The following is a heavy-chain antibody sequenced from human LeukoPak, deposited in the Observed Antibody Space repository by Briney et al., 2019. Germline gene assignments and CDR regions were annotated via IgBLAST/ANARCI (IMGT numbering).Heavy chain of an antibody. CDR1: GGSFSGYY. CDR3: ARSPADRAEYSSSFQGWFDP. D-gene: IGHD6-6*01. Sequence: PSETLSLTCAVYGGSFSGYYWSWIRQPPGKGLEWIGEINHSGSTNYNPSLKSRVTMSVDTSKNQFSLKLSSVTAADTAVYYCARSPADRAEYSSSFQGWFDPWGQGTLVTVSS. V-gene: IGHV4-34*01. J-gene: IGHJ5*02. CDR2: INHSGST.